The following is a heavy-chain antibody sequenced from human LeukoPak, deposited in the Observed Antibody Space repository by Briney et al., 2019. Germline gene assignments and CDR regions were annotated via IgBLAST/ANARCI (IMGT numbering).Heavy chain of an antibody. CDR3: ATYYYDSSGYYSAQGADY. CDR1: GYTFTGYY. J-gene: IGHJ4*02. Sequence: ASVKGSCKASGYTFTGYYMHWVRQAPGQGLEWMGRINPNSGDTNYAQKFQGRVTMTRDTSISTAYMELSRLRSDDTAVYYCATYYYDSSGYYSAQGADYWGQGTLVTVSS. CDR2: INPNSGDT. D-gene: IGHD3-22*01. V-gene: IGHV1-2*06.